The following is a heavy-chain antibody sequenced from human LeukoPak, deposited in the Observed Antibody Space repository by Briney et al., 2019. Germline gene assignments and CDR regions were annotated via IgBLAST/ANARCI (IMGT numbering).Heavy chain of an antibody. V-gene: IGHV4-61*02. D-gene: IGHD4-17*01. CDR3: ARDQDYGDYERVFDY. CDR1: GGSISSGSYY. J-gene: IGHJ4*02. CDR2: IYTSGST. Sequence: SETLFLTCTVSGGSISSGSYYWSWIRQPAGKGLEWIGRIYTSGSTNYNPSLKSRVTISVDTSKNQFSLKLSSVTAADTAVYYCARDQDYGDYERVFDYWGQGTLVTVSS.